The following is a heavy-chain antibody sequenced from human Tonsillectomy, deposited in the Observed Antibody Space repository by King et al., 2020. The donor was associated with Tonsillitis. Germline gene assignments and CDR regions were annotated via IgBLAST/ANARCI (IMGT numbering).Heavy chain of an antibody. Sequence: VQLVESGGGVVQPGRSLRLSCAASGFTFNSYGMNWVRQAPGKGLEWVAVIWYDGSKKFYADSVKGRFTISRDTSNNTLYLQMNSLRAEDAAVYYCARAMPGYSCGDLWGRGTLVTVSS. V-gene: IGHV3-33*08. J-gene: IGHJ2*01. CDR3: ARAMPGYSCGDL. CDR2: IWYDGSKK. D-gene: IGHD1-26*01. CDR1: GFTFNSYG.